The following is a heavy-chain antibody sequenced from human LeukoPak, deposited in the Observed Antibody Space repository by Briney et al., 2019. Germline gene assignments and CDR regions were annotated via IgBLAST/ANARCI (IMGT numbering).Heavy chain of an antibody. CDR3: ARDNYPGIAAAGTEYYYYGMDV. D-gene: IGHD6-13*01. J-gene: IGHJ6*02. Sequence: ASVNVSCKASGGTFSSYAISWVRQAPGQGLEWMGGIIPIFGTANYAQKFQGRVTITADESTSTAYMELSSLRSEDTAVYYCARDNYPGIAAAGTEYYYYGMDVWGQGTTVTVSS. V-gene: IGHV1-69*13. CDR2: IIPIFGTA. CDR1: GGTFSSYA.